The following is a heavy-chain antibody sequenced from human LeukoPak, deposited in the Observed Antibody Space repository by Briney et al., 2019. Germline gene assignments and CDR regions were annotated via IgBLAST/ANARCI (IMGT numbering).Heavy chain of an antibody. V-gene: IGHV3-23*01. Sequence: GGSLRLSCAASGFTFSSYAMSWVRQAPGKGLEWVSAISGSGGSTYYADSVKGRFTISRDNSKNMLYLQMNSLRAEDTAVYYCAKDAPLRYSSGWCRVDWGQGTLVTVSS. J-gene: IGHJ4*02. CDR2: ISGSGGST. CDR3: AKDAPLRYSSGWCRVD. D-gene: IGHD6-19*01. CDR1: GFTFSSYA.